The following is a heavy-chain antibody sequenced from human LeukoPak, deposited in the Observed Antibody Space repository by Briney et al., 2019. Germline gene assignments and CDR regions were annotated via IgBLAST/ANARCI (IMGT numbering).Heavy chain of an antibody. CDR3: ARARGVIPRDY. CDR1: GYTFTSYY. J-gene: IGHJ4*02. Sequence: ASVKVSCKASGYTFTSYYMHWVRQAPGQGLEWMGLINPSGGSTSYAQKFQGRVTMTRDTSTSTVYMELSSLRSEDTAVYYCARARGVIPRDYWGQGTLVTVSS. CDR2: INPSGGST. V-gene: IGHV1-46*01. D-gene: IGHD3-10*01.